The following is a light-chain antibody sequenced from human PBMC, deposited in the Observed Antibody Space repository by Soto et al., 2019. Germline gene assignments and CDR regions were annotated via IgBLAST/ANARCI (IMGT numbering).Light chain of an antibody. J-gene: IGKJ1*01. CDR1: QGLLYGDGHTY. Sequence: DVVMTQSPLSLPVSLGQPASISCKSSQGLLYGDGHTYLNLFQLRPGQSPRRLIYKVSDRDSGVPDRFSGSGSGTDFTLKISRVEADDVGLYYCMQATHWPPTFGQGTKVEIK. CDR2: KVS. CDR3: MQATHWPPT. V-gene: IGKV2-30*01.